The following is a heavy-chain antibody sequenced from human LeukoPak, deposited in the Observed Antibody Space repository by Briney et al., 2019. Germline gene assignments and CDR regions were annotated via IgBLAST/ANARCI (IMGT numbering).Heavy chain of an antibody. CDR3: AKGGSDYDDHGYSFDY. CDR2: ISSSGGNT. V-gene: IGHV3-23*01. Sequence: PSETLSLTCTVSGGSISSYYWSWIRQPPGKGLEWVSAISSSGGNTYYADSVKGRFTISRDNSKNTLYLQMNSLRAEDTAVYYCAKGGSDYDDHGYSFDYWGQGALVTVSS. D-gene: IGHD1-26*01. CDR1: GGSISSYY. J-gene: IGHJ4*02.